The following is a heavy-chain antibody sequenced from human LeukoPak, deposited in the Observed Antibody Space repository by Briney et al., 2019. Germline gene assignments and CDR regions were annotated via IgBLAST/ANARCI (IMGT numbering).Heavy chain of an antibody. CDR3: AKTALGYFYTMDV. Sequence: AGALRLSCAASGFTFSTYAMTWVRQPPGKGLQWVSGITGSGGSTSYADSVKGRFTISRDNSKNTLYLQMNSLRAEDTAVYYCAKTALGYFYTMDVWGQGTTVTVSS. CDR1: GFTFSTYA. CDR2: ITGSGGST. J-gene: IGHJ6*02. D-gene: IGHD7-27*01. V-gene: IGHV3-23*01.